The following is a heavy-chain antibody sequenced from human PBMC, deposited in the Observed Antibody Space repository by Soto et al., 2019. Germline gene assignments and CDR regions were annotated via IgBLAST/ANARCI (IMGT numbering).Heavy chain of an antibody. V-gene: IGHV4-30-4*01. CDR3: ARGPSGDKVDY. D-gene: IGHD7-27*01. CDR2: IYNRGTT. Sequence: PSETLSLTCTVSGVSISDDNYYWSWIRQPPGKDLEWIGHIYNRGTTYNNPSLTSRVTISVDTSNNQFSLKLSSVSAADTAVYYCARGPSGDKVDYWGQGTLVTVSS. J-gene: IGHJ4*02. CDR1: GVSISDDNYY.